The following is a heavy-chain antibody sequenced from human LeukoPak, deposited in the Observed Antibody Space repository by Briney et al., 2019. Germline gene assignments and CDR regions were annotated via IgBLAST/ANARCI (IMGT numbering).Heavy chain of an antibody. CDR1: GYTFTGYY. CDR3: AKQKYDFWSGYSPNLNWFDP. D-gene: IGHD3-3*01. J-gene: IGHJ5*02. CDR2: INPNSGGT. Sequence: ASVKVSCKASGYTFTGYYMHWVRQAPGQGLEWMGWINPNSGGTNYAQKFQGGVTMTRDTSISTAYMELSRLRSDDTAVYYCAKQKYDFWSGYSPNLNWFDPWGQGTLVTVSS. V-gene: IGHV1-2*02.